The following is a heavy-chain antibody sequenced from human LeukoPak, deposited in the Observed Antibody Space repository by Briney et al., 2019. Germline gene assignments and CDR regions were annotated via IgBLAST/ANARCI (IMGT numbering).Heavy chain of an antibody. Sequence: GGSLRLSCEASGFTFSHYAMHWVRQSPGKGLEWVALISYDGSNIQYADSVKGRFTISRDNSKNTLYLQMNSLRAEDTAVYYCAKGLTTPTLIFDYWGQGTLVTVSS. CDR3: AKGLTTPTLIFDY. CDR1: GFTFSHYA. J-gene: IGHJ4*02. CDR2: ISYDGSNI. D-gene: IGHD4-11*01. V-gene: IGHV3-30-3*01.